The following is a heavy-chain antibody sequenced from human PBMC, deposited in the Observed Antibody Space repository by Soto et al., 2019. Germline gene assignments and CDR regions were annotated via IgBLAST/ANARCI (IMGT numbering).Heavy chain of an antibody. CDR1: GYTFTSYG. J-gene: IGHJ6*02. V-gene: IGHV1-18*01. CDR2: ISAYNGNT. CDR3: ARDLGYDSSGYYLSYYYYGMDV. D-gene: IGHD3-22*01. Sequence: ASVKVSCKASGYTFTSYGISWVRQAPGQGLEWMGWISAYNGNTNHAQKLQGRVTMTTDTSTSTAYMELRSLRSDDTAVYYCARDLGYDSSGYYLSYYYYGMDVWGQGTMVTLSS.